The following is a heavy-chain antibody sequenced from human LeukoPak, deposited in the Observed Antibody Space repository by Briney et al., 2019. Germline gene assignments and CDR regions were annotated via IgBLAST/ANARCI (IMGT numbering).Heavy chain of an antibody. V-gene: IGHV1-3*01. Sequence: ASVKVSCKASGYTFTSYAMHWVRQASGQRLEWMGWINAGNGNTKYSQKFQGRVTITRDTSASTAYMELSSLRSEDTAVYYCARDTYYYGSGSYSAYYYYGMDVWGKGTTVTVSS. CDR2: INAGNGNT. CDR3: ARDTYYYGSGSYSAYYYYGMDV. J-gene: IGHJ6*04. CDR1: GYTFTSYA. D-gene: IGHD3-10*01.